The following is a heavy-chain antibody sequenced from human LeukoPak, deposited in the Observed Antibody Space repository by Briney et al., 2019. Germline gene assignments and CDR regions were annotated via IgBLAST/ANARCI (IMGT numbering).Heavy chain of an antibody. J-gene: IGHJ4*02. D-gene: IGHD3-22*01. V-gene: IGHV5-51*01. Sequence: GESLKISCKGSGYSFTTYWIGWVRQMPGKGLEWMGLIYPGDSDTRYSPSFQGQVTISADKSISTAYLQWSSLKASDTAMYYCARPRRGYSSGYQFDYWGQGTLVTVSS. CDR3: ARPRRGYSSGYQFDY. CDR1: GYSFTTYW. CDR2: IYPGDSDT.